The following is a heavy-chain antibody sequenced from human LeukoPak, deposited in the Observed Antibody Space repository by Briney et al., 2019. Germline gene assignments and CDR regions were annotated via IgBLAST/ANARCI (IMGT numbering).Heavy chain of an antibody. V-gene: IGHV3-74*01. J-gene: IGHJ4*02. CDR2: ISPTGSTT. CDR3: ARGPNSNWSGLDF. D-gene: IGHD6-6*01. Sequence: GGSLILSCTASEFSFSGHWMHWARQLPGKGLVWVSRISPTGSTTSYADSVKGRFTVSRDNAKNTLYLQVNNLRAEDTAVYYCARGPNSNWSGLDFWGQGTLLTVSS. CDR1: EFSFSGHW.